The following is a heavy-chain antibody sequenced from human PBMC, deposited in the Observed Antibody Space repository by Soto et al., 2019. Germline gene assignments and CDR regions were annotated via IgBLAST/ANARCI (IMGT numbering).Heavy chain of an antibody. J-gene: IGHJ6*02. V-gene: IGHV3-73*01. D-gene: IGHD2-8*01. CDR1: GFTFSGSA. Sequence: GGSLRLSCAASGFTFSGSAMHWVRQASGKGLEWVGRIRSKANSYATAYAASVKGRFTISRDDSKNTAYLQMNSLKTEDTAVYYCTRSNGYNFYYYYGMDVWGQGTTVTVSS. CDR3: TRSNGYNFYYYYGMDV. CDR2: IRSKANSYAT.